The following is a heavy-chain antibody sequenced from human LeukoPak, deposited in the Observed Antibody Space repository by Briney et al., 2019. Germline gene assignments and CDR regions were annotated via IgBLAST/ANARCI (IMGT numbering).Heavy chain of an antibody. Sequence: SETLSLTCTVSGGSISSSSYYWGWIRQPPGKGLEWIGSIYYSGSTYYNPSLKSRVTISVDTSKNQFSLKLSSVTATDTAVYYCARAGPLCSGGRCYDYWGQGTPVTVSS. CDR3: ARAGPLCSGGRCYDY. J-gene: IGHJ4*02. D-gene: IGHD2-15*01. CDR1: GGSISSSSYY. CDR2: IYYSGST. V-gene: IGHV4-39*07.